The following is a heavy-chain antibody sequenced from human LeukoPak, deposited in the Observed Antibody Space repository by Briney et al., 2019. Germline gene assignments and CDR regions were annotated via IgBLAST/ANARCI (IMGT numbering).Heavy chain of an antibody. D-gene: IGHD5-24*01. Sequence: GGSLRLSCAASGFNITSNYMNWVRQAPGKGLEWVAIIYSGGFTYYRDSVKGRFTIYRDNSKNTVYLQMNSLRVENTAVYYCAREGMGYFDSWGQGTLVTVSS. J-gene: IGHJ4*02. CDR3: AREGMGYFDS. CDR2: IYSGGFT. CDR1: GFNITSNY. V-gene: IGHV3-66*01.